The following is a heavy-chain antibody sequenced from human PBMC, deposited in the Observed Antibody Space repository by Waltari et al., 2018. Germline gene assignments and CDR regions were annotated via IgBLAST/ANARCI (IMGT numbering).Heavy chain of an antibody. V-gene: IGHV4-39*01. CDR2: VLYSEPVT. Sequence: LHESGPAEVKPSETLSLTCSVSGASIRTSYWAWVRQTPGKGLQWIVSVLYSEPVTFYNPSLRSRVAISADTSRNEVSLTLTSVTAADTAIYFCARSISVTDYGMDVWGQGTNVTVSS. CDR1: GASIRTSY. D-gene: IGHD2-21*02. CDR3: ARSISVTDYGMDV. J-gene: IGHJ6*02.